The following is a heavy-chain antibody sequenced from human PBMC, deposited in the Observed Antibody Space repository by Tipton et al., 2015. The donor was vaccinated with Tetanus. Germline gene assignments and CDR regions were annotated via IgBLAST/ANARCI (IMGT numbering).Heavy chain of an antibody. CDR3: ARDQGGGRVARLNWFGP. CDR2: IYYSGST. V-gene: IGHV4-59*12. Sequence: LRLSCTVSGGSISSYYWSWIRQPPGKGLEWIGYIYYSGSTFYNPSLKSRVTISVDTSKNQFSLRLSSVTAADTAVYYCARDQGGGRVARLNWFGPWGQGAL. D-gene: IGHD3-16*01. CDR1: GGSISSYY. J-gene: IGHJ5*02.